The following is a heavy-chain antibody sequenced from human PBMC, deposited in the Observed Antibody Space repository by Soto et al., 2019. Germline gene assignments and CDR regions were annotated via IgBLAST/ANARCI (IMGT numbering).Heavy chain of an antibody. CDR2: IYWDDDK. J-gene: IGHJ4*02. CDR1: GFSLTTSGVG. V-gene: IGHV2-5*02. CDR3: AHRVLRTIFGLVTTTAIYFDF. Sequence: QITLNEPGPTVVRPTETLTLTCRFSGFSLTTSGVGVGWIRQSPGKAPEWLALIYWDDDKRYSASLKSRLTITKDTSKNQGVLTVSDLDPTDTATYYCAHRVLRTIFGLVTTTAIYFDFWGQGTPVAVSS. D-gene: IGHD3-3*01.